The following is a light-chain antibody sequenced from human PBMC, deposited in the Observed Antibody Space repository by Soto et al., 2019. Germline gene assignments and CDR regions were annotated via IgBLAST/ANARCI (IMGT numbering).Light chain of an antibody. CDR2: DAS. Sequence: EIVLTQSPGTLSLSPGERATLSCRASQSVSNNYLAWYQQKPGQAPRLLIYDASNRATGIPARFSGSGSGTDFTLTISRLEPEDFAVYYCQQYGSSRLTFGGGTKGDI. CDR3: QQYGSSRLT. V-gene: IGKV3-20*01. J-gene: IGKJ4*01. CDR1: QSVSNNY.